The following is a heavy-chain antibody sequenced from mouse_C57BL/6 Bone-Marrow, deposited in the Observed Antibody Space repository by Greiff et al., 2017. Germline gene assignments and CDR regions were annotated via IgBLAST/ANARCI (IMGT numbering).Heavy chain of an antibody. CDR3: ATYYGAY. CDR2: IYPGRGST. CDR1: GYTFTSYW. Sequence: QVQLQQPGAELVKPGASVKTSCKASGYTFTSYWITWVKQRPGQGLEWIGDIYPGRGSTNYNEKSMSKATLTVGTSSSTAYMQLSSLTSEYSAVYYCATYYGAYWGQGTTLTVSS. V-gene: IGHV1-55*01. D-gene: IGHD2-10*01. J-gene: IGHJ2*01.